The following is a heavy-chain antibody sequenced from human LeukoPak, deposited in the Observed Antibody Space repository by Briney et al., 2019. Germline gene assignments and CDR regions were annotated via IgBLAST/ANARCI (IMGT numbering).Heavy chain of an antibody. V-gene: IGHV5-51*01. D-gene: IGHD2-2*01. CDR2: IYPGDSET. CDR3: ARLKVRDQLLDHFDS. Sequence: PGESLKISLKGSRYSFTSYWIGWVRHRPGKRLEWMGIIYPGDSETRYSPSFQGHVTISADKSITTAFLQWSSLRASDTAIYCCARLKVRDQLLDHFDSWGQGTLVTVSS. J-gene: IGHJ4*02. CDR1: RYSFTSYW.